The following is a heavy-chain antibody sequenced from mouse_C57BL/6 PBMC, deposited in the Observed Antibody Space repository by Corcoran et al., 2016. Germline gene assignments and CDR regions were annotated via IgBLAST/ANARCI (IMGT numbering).Heavy chain of an antibody. CDR1: GYTFTDYY. CDR2: INPNNGGT. Sequence: EVQLQQSGPELVKPGASVKISCKASGYTFTDYYMNWVKQSHGKSLEWIGDINPNNGGTSYNQKFKGKATLTVDKSSSTAYMELRSLTSEDSAGYYCARNWRGDFDYWGQGTTLTVSS. J-gene: IGHJ2*01. D-gene: IGHD4-1*01. V-gene: IGHV1-26*01. CDR3: ARNWRGDFDY.